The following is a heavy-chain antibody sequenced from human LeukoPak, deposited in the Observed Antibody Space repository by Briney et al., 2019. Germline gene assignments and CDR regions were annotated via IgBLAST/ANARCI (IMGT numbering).Heavy chain of an antibody. CDR1: GGSISSFY. D-gene: IGHD5-12*01. CDR2: IYYSGIT. J-gene: IGHJ4*02. Sequence: SETLSLTCTVSGGSISSFYWSWIRQPPGKGLQWIGYIYYSGITRYNPSLKSRATISVDTSKNQFSLKLSSVTAADTAVYYCASGGYSGYAFDYWGQGILVTVSS. V-gene: IGHV4-59*01. CDR3: ASGGYSGYAFDY.